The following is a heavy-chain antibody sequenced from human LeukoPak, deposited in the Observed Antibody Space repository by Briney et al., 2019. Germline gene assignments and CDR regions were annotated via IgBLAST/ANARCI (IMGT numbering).Heavy chain of an antibody. CDR3: AKERQNSYDSSGYPIDY. V-gene: IGHV3-23*01. D-gene: IGHD3-22*01. CDR2: ISGSGGST. CDR1: GFTFSSYA. J-gene: IGHJ4*02. Sequence: PGGSLRLSCAASGFTFSSYAMSWVRQAPGKGLEWVSAISGSGGSTYYADSVKGRFTISRDNSKNTLYLQMNSLRAEDTAVYYCAKERQNSYDSSGYPIDYWGQGTLVTVSS.